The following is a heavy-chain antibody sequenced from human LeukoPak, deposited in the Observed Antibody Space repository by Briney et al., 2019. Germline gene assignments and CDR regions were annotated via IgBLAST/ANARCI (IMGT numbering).Heavy chain of an antibody. V-gene: IGHV3-15*01. D-gene: IGHD5-18*01. CDR1: GFTFSNDW. CDR2: IKSKTDGGTI. Sequence: PGGSLRLSCSASGFTFSNDWMRWVRQAPGKGLEWVGRIKSKTDGGTIEYAAPVKGRFTISRDDSKNTLYVQMDSLKTEDTAIYFCTRYIYTALHYCGQGTLVTVSS. CDR3: TRYIYTALHY. J-gene: IGHJ4*02.